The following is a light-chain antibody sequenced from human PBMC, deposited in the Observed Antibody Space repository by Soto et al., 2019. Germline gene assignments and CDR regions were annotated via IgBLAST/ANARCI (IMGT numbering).Light chain of an antibody. CDR3: QSYDSSLSGRGV. J-gene: IGLJ1*01. CDR1: SSITGAGYD. CDR2: GNS. V-gene: IGLV1-40*01. Sequence: QPVLTEPPSVNEATCRRVPYPCNENSSITGAGYDVHWYQPLPGTAPKLLIYGNSNRPSGVPDRFSGSKSGTSASLAITGLQAEDEADYYCQSYDSSLSGRGVFGTGTKVTVL.